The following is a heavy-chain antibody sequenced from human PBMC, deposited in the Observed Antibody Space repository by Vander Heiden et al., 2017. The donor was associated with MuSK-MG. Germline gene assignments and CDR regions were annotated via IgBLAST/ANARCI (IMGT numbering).Heavy chain of an antibody. V-gene: IGHV3-66*01. CDR2: ISGGST. Sequence: EVQLVESRGVLVQPGGSLRLSCAASGFTVSSNEMSWVRQAPGKGLEWVSSISGGSTDYADSRKGRFTISRENSKNTLNIKMNSLRASVLRFVEWLLSGWFDPWGQGTLVTVSS. CDR1: GFTVSSNE. CDR3: LLSGWFDP. D-gene: IGHD3-3*01. J-gene: IGHJ5*02.